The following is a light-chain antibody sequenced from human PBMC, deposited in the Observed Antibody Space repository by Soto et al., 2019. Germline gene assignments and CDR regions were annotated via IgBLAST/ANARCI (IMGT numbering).Light chain of an antibody. Sequence: QSVLTQPPSASGTPGQRVIISCSGSTSDIGSNTVNWYQQLPGTAPKLLIYSNNQRPSGVPDRFSGSKSGTSASLAISGIQSDDEATYYCGGWDDSLSGPVFGGGTKLTVL. CDR2: SNN. CDR3: GGWDDSLSGPV. J-gene: IGLJ2*01. V-gene: IGLV1-44*01. CDR1: TSDIGSNT.